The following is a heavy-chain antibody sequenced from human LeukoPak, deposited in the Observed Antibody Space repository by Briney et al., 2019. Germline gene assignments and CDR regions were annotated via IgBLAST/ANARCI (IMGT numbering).Heavy chain of an antibody. CDR1: GFTFSSYA. CDR2: ISGSGGST. J-gene: IGHJ4*02. D-gene: IGHD3-9*01. V-gene: IGHV3-23*01. Sequence: GGSLRLSCAASGFTFSSYAMSWVRQAPGKGLEWVSAISGSGGSTYYADSVKGRFTISRDNSKNTLYLQMNSLRDEDTAVYYCAKDNEITYYDILTGLWYFDYWGQGTLVTVSS. CDR3: AKDNEITYYDILTGLWYFDY.